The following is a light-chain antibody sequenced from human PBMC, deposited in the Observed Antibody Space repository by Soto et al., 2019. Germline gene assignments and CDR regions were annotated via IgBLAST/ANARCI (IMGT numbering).Light chain of an antibody. V-gene: IGKV1-39*01. Sequence: DIQMTQSPSSLSASVGDRVTITCRASQSIRNYFNWYQHKPGKVPKVLIYTAPSLRSGAPSRLSASGSGTDFTLSVVSLQPEDFATYYCLQDFNYPWTFGQGTKVDIK. J-gene: IGKJ1*01. CDR2: TAP. CDR3: LQDFNYPWT. CDR1: QSIRNY.